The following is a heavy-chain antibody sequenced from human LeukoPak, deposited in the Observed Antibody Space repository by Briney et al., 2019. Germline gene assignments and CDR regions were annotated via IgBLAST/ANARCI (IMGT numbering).Heavy chain of an antibody. D-gene: IGHD2-15*01. V-gene: IGHV4-39*07. Sequence: SETLSLTCTVSGGSISSSSYYWGWIRQPPGKGLEWIGSIYYSGSTYYNPSLKSRVTISVDTSKNQFSLKLSSVTAADTAVYYCARGHCTSGSCSRWFDPWGQGTLVTVSS. J-gene: IGHJ5*02. CDR2: IYYSGST. CDR3: ARGHCTSGSCSRWFDP. CDR1: GGSISSSSYY.